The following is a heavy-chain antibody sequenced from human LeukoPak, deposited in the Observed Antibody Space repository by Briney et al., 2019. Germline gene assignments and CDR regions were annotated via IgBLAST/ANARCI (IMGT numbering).Heavy chain of an antibody. Sequence: NPSETLFLICTVSCGSIRSSSYYWGWIRQPPGKGLEWVGYIYYSRSTNYNLCLKNLVTISVDTSKNLISLKLSYVTAEDTAVYYFAREVTAKEGELYWDYWGQGTLVTGSS. CDR1: CGSIRSSSYY. V-gene: IGHV4-61*01. CDR2: IYYSRST. CDR3: AREVTAKEGELYWDY. J-gene: IGHJ4*02. D-gene: IGHD5-18*01.